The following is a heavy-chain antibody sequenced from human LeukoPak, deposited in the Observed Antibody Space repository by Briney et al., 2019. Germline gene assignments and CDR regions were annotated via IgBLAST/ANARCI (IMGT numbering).Heavy chain of an antibody. CDR3: AKKGYDSSGYYNDN. J-gene: IGHJ4*02. Sequence: GGSLRLSCSASGFTFTNYVMTWVRQAPGKGLEWVSGISVSGADTYYADSVKGRFTISRDNSKNTLYLQMNSLRAEDTAVYYCAKKGYDSSGYYNDNWGQGTLVTVSS. CDR2: ISVSGADT. V-gene: IGHV3-23*01. D-gene: IGHD3-22*01. CDR1: GFTFTNYV.